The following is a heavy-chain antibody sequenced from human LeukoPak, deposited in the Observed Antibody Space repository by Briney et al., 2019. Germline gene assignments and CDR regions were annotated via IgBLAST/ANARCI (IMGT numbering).Heavy chain of an antibody. CDR1: GFTFSTYW. Sequence: GGSLRLSCAASGFTFSTYWMHWVRRAPGKGLVWVSRINSDGSTTTYADSVKGRFTISRDNAKNTLYLQMNSLSAEDTAVYYCARVRYSSGWYPDYWGQGTLVTVSS. D-gene: IGHD6-19*01. CDR3: ARVRYSSGWYPDY. J-gene: IGHJ4*02. V-gene: IGHV3-74*01. CDR2: INSDGSTT.